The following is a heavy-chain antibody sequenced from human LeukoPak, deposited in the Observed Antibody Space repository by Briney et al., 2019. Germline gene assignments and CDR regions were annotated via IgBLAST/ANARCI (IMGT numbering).Heavy chain of an antibody. D-gene: IGHD6-13*01. CDR1: GGSISSYY. Sequence: PSETLSLTCTVSGGSISSYYWSWIRQPPGKRLEWIGHIYYSGSTNYNPSLKSRVTISVDTSKNQFSLKLSSVTAADTAVYYCARGHLKYSSSYLYYFDYWGQGTLVTVSS. J-gene: IGHJ4*02. CDR3: ARGHLKYSSSYLYYFDY. V-gene: IGHV4-59*01. CDR2: IYYSGST.